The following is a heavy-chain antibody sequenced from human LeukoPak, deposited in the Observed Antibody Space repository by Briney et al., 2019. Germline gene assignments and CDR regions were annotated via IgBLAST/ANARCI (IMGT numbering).Heavy chain of an antibody. V-gene: IGHV4-59*01. Sequence: SETLSLTCTVSGGSISTYYWSWIRQPPGKGLEWIGYIYYSGSTNYNPSLKSRVTISVEASKNQFSLKLSPVTAADTAVYYCARVDILTGTYYWGPGSLVTVSS. CDR1: GGSISTYY. CDR2: IYYSGST. J-gene: IGHJ4*02. D-gene: IGHD3-9*01. CDR3: ARVDILTGTYY.